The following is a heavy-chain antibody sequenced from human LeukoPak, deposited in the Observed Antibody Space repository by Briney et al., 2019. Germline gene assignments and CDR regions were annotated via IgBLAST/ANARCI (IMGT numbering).Heavy chain of an antibody. Sequence: PGGSLRLSCAASGFTFSSYGMNWVRQPPGKGLEWIGEINHSGSTNYNPSLKGRVTISVDTSKNQFSLKLSSVTAADTAVYYCARDRYDNLTGFADAFGIWGQGTMVTVSS. V-gene: IGHV4-34*01. D-gene: IGHD3-9*01. CDR2: INHSGST. CDR3: ARDRYDNLTGFADAFGI. J-gene: IGHJ3*02. CDR1: GFTFSSYG.